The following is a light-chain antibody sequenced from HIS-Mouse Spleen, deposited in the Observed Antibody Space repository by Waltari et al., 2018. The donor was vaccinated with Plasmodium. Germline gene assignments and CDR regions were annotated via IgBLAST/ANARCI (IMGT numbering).Light chain of an antibody. Sequence: DIQMTQSPSSLSASVGDRVTITCRASQSISSYLNWDQQKPGKAPKLLIYAASSLQSGVPSRFSGSGSGTDFTFSISSLQPEDFATYYCQQSYSTWTFGQGTKVEIK. V-gene: IGKV1-39*01. CDR2: AAS. CDR1: QSISSY. J-gene: IGKJ1*01. CDR3: QQSYSTWT.